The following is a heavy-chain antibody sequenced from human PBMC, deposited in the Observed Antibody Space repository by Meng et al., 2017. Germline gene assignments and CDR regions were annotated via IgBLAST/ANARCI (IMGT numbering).Heavy chain of an antibody. CDR3: ARGSYSFDS. D-gene: IGHD1-26*01. J-gene: IGHJ4*02. CDR1: GDSVSSNSAA. Sequence: HLQHSGPGLVKPSQTLSLICAISGDSVSSNSAAWNWIRQSPSRGLEWLGRAYYRSKWYHDYAESVKSRISIDPDTSKNQFSLQLRSVTPEDSAVYYCARGSYSFDSWGQRTLVTVSS. V-gene: IGHV6-1*01. CDR2: AYYRSKWYH.